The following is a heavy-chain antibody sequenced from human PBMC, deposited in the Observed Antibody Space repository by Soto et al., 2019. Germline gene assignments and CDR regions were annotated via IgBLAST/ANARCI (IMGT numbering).Heavy chain of an antibody. CDR3: ARHSLGYCSGGSCQRSNWFDP. D-gene: IGHD2-15*01. J-gene: IGHJ5*02. Sequence: SETLSLTCTVSGGSISSSSYYWGWIRQPPGKGLEWIGSIYYSGSTYYNPSLKSRVTISVDTSKNQFSLKLSSVTAADTAVYYCARHSLGYCSGGSCQRSNWFDPWGQGTLVTV. CDR1: GGSISSSSYY. CDR2: IYYSGST. V-gene: IGHV4-39*01.